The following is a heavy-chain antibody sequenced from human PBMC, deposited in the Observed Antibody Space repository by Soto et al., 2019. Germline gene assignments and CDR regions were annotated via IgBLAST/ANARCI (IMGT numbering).Heavy chain of an antibody. V-gene: IGHV3-33*01. Sequence: GGSPRLSCAASGFTFSSYGMHWVRQAPGKGLEWVAVIWYDGSNKYYADSVKGRFTISRDNSKNTLYLQMNSLRAEDTAVYYCARDPTPYSGRPGPFDYWGQGTLVTVS. D-gene: IGHD1-26*01. CDR2: IWYDGSNK. J-gene: IGHJ4*02. CDR3: ARDPTPYSGRPGPFDY. CDR1: GFTFSSYG.